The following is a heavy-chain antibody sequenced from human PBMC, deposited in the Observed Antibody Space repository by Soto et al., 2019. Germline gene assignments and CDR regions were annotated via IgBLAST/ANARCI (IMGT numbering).Heavy chain of an antibody. Sequence: GASVKVSCKASGYTFTSYGINWVRQAPGQGLEWMGWISAYNGNTNYAQKLQGRVTMTTDTSTSTAYMELRSLRSDDTAVYYCAREIFAIFGVVTVNWFDPWGQGTLVTVSS. CDR1: GYTFTSYG. D-gene: IGHD3-3*01. J-gene: IGHJ5*02. CDR3: AREIFAIFGVVTVNWFDP. CDR2: ISAYNGNT. V-gene: IGHV1-18*01.